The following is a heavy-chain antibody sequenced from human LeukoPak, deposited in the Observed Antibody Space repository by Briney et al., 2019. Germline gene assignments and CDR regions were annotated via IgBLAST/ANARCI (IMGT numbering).Heavy chain of an antibody. J-gene: IGHJ4*02. V-gene: IGHV1-24*01. D-gene: IGHD4-17*01. CDR1: VDTLSELS. CDR2: FDPEDGET. CDR3: ATDPADYGDYEVAY. Sequence: ASPKVSSKVSVDTLSELSIHGGRDAPGERVWSGVGFDPEDGETIYAQKFQGRVTMTEDTSTDTAYMELSSLRSEDTAVYYCATDPADYGDYEVAYCGQGTLVTVSS.